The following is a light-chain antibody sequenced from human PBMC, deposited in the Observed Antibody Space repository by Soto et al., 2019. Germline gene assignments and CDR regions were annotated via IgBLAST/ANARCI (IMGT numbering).Light chain of an antibody. Sequence: QSALTQPASVSGSPGQSITVSCTGTRSDIGGYKYVSWYQQHPGKAPKLIIYDVSNRPSGVSNRFSGSKSGNTASLTISGLQAEDEADYYCSSYRGGATYVFGTGTKVTVL. CDR3: SSYRGGATYV. V-gene: IGLV2-14*03. CDR1: RSDIGGYKY. CDR2: DVS. J-gene: IGLJ1*01.